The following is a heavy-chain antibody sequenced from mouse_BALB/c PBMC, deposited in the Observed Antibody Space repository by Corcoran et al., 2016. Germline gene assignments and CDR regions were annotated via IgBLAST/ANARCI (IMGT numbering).Heavy chain of an antibody. V-gene: IGHV1-18*01. CDR1: GDSFTGFT. Sequence: EVELQQSGPVLVKPGASMKISCKASGDSFTGFTMNWVKQSHGNNLEWIGLINPYNGGTSYNQKFKGKSTLTVDKSSSTAYMELLSLTSEDSAVYYCVAFYYGNYGAMDYWGQGTSVAVSS. J-gene: IGHJ4*01. CDR3: VAFYYGNYGAMDY. CDR2: INPYNGGT. D-gene: IGHD2-1*01.